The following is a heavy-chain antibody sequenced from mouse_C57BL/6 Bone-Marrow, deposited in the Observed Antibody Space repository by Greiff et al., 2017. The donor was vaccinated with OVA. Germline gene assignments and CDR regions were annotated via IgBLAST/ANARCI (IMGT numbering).Heavy chain of an antibody. CDR3: ARYGNYDYFDY. D-gene: IGHD2-1*01. Sequence: VQLQESGPGLVAPSQSLSITCTVSGFSLTSYAISWVRQPPGKGLEWLGVIWTGGGANYNSAIKSRLSISKDNSKSQVFLKMHRLQTDDTASDYCARYGNYDYFDYWGKRTTLTVSS. J-gene: IGHJ2*01. CDR1: GFSLTSYA. CDR2: IWTGGGA. V-gene: IGHV2-9-1*01.